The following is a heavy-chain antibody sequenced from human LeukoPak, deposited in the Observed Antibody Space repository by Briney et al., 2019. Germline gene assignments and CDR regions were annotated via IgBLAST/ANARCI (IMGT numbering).Heavy chain of an antibody. V-gene: IGHV1-46*01. CDR3: ARDRKPYLEALRRGDYFDY. CDR2: INPSGGST. Sequence: ASVKVSCKPSGYTFTSYYIHWVRQAPGQGLEWMGIINPSGGSTSYAQKFQGRVTMTRDMSTSTVYMELSSLRSEDTAVYYCARDRKPYLEALRRGDYFDYWGQGTLVTVSS. J-gene: IGHJ4*02. D-gene: IGHD3-16*01. CDR1: GYTFTSYY.